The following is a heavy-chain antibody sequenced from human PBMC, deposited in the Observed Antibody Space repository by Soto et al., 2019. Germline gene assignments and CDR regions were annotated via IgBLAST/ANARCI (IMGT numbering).Heavy chain of an antibody. D-gene: IGHD4-17*01. CDR1: GFTFSNYA. Sequence: QVHLVESGGGVVQPGRSLRLSCSASGFTFSNYAMHWVRQAPGKGLEWVGVISYDGSNKYYGDSVKGRFTISRDNSKNTLYLQMSSLRFEDTAVYYCAKAYGDYRTGAVDIWGQGTMVTVSS. CDR2: ISYDGSNK. J-gene: IGHJ3*02. CDR3: AKAYGDYRTGAVDI. V-gene: IGHV3-30*18.